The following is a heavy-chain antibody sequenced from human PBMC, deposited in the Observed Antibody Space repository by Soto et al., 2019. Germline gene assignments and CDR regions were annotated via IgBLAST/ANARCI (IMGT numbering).Heavy chain of an antibody. Sequence: EVLLLESGGGLVQPGGSLRLSCAASGFTFGSYPMTWVRQAPGKGLEWVSSISSGSDTIFYADSVKGRFTISRDNSRSTLYLQMNRLRAEDMAIYYCARILHSSQRDGVDVWGQGTTVTVSS. V-gene: IGHV3-23*01. CDR2: ISSGSDTI. CDR1: GFTFGSYP. J-gene: IGHJ6*02. D-gene: IGHD2-8*01. CDR3: ARILHSSQRDGVDV.